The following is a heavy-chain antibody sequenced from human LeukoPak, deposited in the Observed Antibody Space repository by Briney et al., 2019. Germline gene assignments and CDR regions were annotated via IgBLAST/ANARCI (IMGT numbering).Heavy chain of an antibody. D-gene: IGHD6-19*01. CDR2: ISYDGSNK. J-gene: IGHJ3*02. CDR3: AKVVVAVAASHAFDI. CDR1: GFTFSSYA. Sequence: GVSLRLSCAASGFTFSSYAMHWVRQAPGKGLEWVAVISYDGSNKYYADSVKGRFTISRDNSKNTLYLQMNSLRAEDTAVYYCAKVVVAVAASHAFDIWGQGTMVTVSS. V-gene: IGHV3-30-3*01.